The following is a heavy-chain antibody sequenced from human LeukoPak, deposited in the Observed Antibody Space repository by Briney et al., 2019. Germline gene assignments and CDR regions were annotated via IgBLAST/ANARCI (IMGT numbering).Heavy chain of an antibody. CDR1: GFTFSSNS. J-gene: IGHJ4*02. CDR2: IYSGTI. D-gene: IGHD3-9*01. CDR3: AKDLRLRYFTY. Sequence: GGSLRLSCTVSGFTFSSNSMSWVRQAPGKGLEWVSFIYSGTIHYSDSVKGRFTISRDNSKNTLYLQMNSLRAEDTAVYHCAKDLRLRYFTYWGQGTLVTVSS. V-gene: IGHV3-53*01.